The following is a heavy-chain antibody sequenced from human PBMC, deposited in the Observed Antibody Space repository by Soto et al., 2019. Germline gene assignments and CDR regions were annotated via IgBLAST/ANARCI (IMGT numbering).Heavy chain of an antibody. CDR3: ARDVSYYDSSGYQGYYFDY. V-gene: IGHV1-3*01. Sequence: VSCKASGYTFTSYAMHWVRQAPGQRLEWMGWINAGNGNTKYSQKFQGRVTITRDTSASTAYMELRSLRSDDTAVYYCARDVSYYDSSGYQGYYFDYWGQGTLVTVSS. J-gene: IGHJ4*02. CDR2: INAGNGNT. D-gene: IGHD3-22*01. CDR1: GYTFTSYA.